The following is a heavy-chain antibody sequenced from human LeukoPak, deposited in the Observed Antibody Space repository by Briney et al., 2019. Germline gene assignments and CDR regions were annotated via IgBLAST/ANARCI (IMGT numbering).Heavy chain of an antibody. CDR3: AKRGLAGSYYFDY. CDR2: IGRSGGST. D-gene: IGHD1-26*01. CDR1: GFTVSSNY. V-gene: IGHV3-23*01. Sequence: PGGSLRLSCAASGFTVSSNYMSWVRQAPGKGLEWVSGIGRSGGSTYYADSVKGRFTISRDNSKNTVYLQMNSLRAEDTAVYYCAKRGLAGSYYFDYWGQGTLVTVSS. J-gene: IGHJ4*02.